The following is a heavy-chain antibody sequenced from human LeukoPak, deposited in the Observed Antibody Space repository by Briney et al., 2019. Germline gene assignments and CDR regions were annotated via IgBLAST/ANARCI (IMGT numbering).Heavy chain of an antibody. CDR2: INSDGSST. CDR1: GLTFSSFW. J-gene: IGHJ4*02. CDR3: ARIRGALQQLLY. D-gene: IGHD6-13*01. Sequence: GGPLRLPCAASGLTFSSFWMHWVRQAPGKGLVWVSRINSDGSSTSYADSVKGRFTISRDNAKNTLYLQMNSLRAEDTAVYYCARIRGALQQLLYWGQGTLVTVSS. V-gene: IGHV3-74*01.